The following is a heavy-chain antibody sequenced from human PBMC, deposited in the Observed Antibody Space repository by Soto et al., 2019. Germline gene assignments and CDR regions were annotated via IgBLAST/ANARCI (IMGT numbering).Heavy chain of an antibody. Sequence: PVVSVTLSCAASVFTFISYSVNWFLQAPGKGLEWVSSISSSSSSYIYYADSVKGRFTISRDNAKNSLYLQMNSLRAEATAVYYCARGDTAKPGMEACGKGNTVSVSS. CDR2: ISSSSSSYI. J-gene: IGHJ6*04. CDR1: VFTFISYS. D-gene: IGHD5-18*01. CDR3: ARGDTAKPGMEA. V-gene: IGHV3-21*01.